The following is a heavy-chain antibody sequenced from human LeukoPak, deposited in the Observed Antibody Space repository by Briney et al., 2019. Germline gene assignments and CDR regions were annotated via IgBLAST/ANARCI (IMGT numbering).Heavy chain of an antibody. V-gene: IGHV4-4*02. D-gene: IGHD4-17*01. CDR1: GGSISNTYW. CDR3: ARQMNTVTADY. Sequence: SETLSLTCAVSGGSISNTYWWIWVRQPPGKGLEWIGEIHQSGSTNYSPSLKSRVTISIDKSKNQFSLNLRSVTAADTAVYYCARQMNTVTADYWGQGTLVTVSS. J-gene: IGHJ4*02. CDR2: IHQSGST.